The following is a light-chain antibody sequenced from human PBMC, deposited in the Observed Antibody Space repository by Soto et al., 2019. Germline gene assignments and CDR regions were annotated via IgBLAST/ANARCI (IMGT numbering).Light chain of an antibody. CDR2: DAS. CDR3: QQRSNWPPIT. J-gene: IGKJ4*01. V-gene: IGKV3-11*01. Sequence: ELVLTQSPATLSVSPGDRATLSCRASQSVSSYLAWYQQKPGQAPRLLIYDASNRATGIPARFSGSGSGTAFTLPISSLEPEDFAAYYCQQRSNWPPITFGGGTKVDIK. CDR1: QSVSSY.